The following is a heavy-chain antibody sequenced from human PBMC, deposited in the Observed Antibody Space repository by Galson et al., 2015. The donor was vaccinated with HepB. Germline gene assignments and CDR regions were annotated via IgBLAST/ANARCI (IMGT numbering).Heavy chain of an antibody. CDR1: GFTFNNYA. CDR2: ISYDGSNE. V-gene: IGHV3-30-3*01. J-gene: IGHJ4*02. D-gene: IGHD4-17*01. Sequence: SLRLSCAASGFTFNNYAMHWVRLAPGKGLSWVAVISYDGSNEYHADSVKGRFTISRDNSKNTLYLQMNSLRAEDTAVYYCTRDMQLRYFDYWGQGILVTVSS. CDR3: TRDMQLRYFDY.